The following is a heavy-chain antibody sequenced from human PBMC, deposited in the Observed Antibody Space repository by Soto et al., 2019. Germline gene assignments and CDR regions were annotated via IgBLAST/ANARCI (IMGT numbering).Heavy chain of an antibody. CDR3: ARGYSYGPYYFDY. D-gene: IGHD5-18*01. V-gene: IGHV4-59*01. CDR2: IYYSGST. J-gene: IGHJ4*02. Sequence: QVQLQESGPGLVKPSETLSLTCTVSGGSISSYYWSWIRQPPGKGLEWIGYIYYSGSTNYNPSLKSRVTISVDTSKNQFSLKLSSVTAADTAVYYCARGYSYGPYYFDYWGQGTLVTVSS. CDR1: GGSISSYY.